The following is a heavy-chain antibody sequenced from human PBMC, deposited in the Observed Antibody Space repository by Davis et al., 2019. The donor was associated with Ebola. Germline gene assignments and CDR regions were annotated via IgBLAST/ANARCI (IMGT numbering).Heavy chain of an antibody. V-gene: IGHV1-18*01. CDR3: AREVMEGDYYGSGSYRNGMDV. CDR1: GYTFTSYG. J-gene: IGHJ6*02. CDR2: ISAYNGNT. Sequence: ASVKVSCKASGYTFTSYGISWVRQAPGQGLEWMGWISAYNGNTNYAQKLQGRVTMTTDTSTSTAYMELSRLRSDDTAVYYCAREVMEGDYYGSGSYRNGMDVWGQGTTVTVSS. D-gene: IGHD3-10*01.